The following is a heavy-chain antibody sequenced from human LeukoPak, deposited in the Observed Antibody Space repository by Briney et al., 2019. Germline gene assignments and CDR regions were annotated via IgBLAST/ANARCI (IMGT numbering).Heavy chain of an antibody. D-gene: IGHD6-19*01. CDR2: IKQDGSEK. V-gene: IGHV3-7*01. Sequence: GGSLRLSCAASGLTFSSYEMIWVRQAPGKGLEWVANIKQDGSEKYYVDSVKGRFTISRDNAKNSLYLQMNSLRAEDTAVYYCARYTTAGYSSGWYGPSFDYWGQGTLVTVSS. CDR3: ARYTTAGYSSGWYGPSFDY. CDR1: GLTFSSYE. J-gene: IGHJ4*02.